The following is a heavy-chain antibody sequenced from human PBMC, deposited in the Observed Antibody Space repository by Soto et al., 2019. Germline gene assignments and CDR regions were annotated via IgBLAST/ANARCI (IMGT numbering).Heavy chain of an antibody. CDR3: ARGGPTGGSYKYNWFDS. D-gene: IGHD2-15*01. V-gene: IGHV4-30-4*01. CDR2: ISYSGST. Sequence: SETLSLTCTVSGGSISSGDFYWSWIRQPPGRGLEWIGYISYSGSTYYNTPLKSRVTISVDTSKNQFSLKLNSVTAADTAVYYCARGGPTGGSYKYNWFDSWGQGTLVTVSS. J-gene: IGHJ5*01. CDR1: GGSISSGDFY.